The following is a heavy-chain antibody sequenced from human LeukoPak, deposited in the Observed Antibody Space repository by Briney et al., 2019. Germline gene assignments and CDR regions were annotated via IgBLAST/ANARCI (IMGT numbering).Heavy chain of an antibody. J-gene: IGHJ4*02. CDR3: SRESGPFSPFGH. CDR2: ISLSGRT. CDR1: GGSITTTNY. Sequence: SETLSLTCGVSGGSITTTNYWSWVRQPPGQGLEWIGEISLSGRTNYNPSLKSRVTTSLDESKNHLSLNLASVTAADTAVYYCSRESGPFSPFGHWGQGTLVTVTS. V-gene: IGHV4-4*02. D-gene: IGHD1-26*01.